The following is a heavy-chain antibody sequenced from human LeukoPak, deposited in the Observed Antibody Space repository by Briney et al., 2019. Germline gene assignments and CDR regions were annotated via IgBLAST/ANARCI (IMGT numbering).Heavy chain of an antibody. CDR3: AKGSSESWYYYYMDV. Sequence: QPGGSLRLSCAASGFPSSNYAMNWVRQAPGKGLEWVSTITNSDGGAYHADSVKGRFTISRDNSKNTLYLQMNSLRAEDTAVYYCAKGSSESWYYYYMDVWGKGTTVTVSS. J-gene: IGHJ6*03. V-gene: IGHV3-23*01. CDR2: ITNSDGGA. D-gene: IGHD6-13*01. CDR1: GFPSSNYA.